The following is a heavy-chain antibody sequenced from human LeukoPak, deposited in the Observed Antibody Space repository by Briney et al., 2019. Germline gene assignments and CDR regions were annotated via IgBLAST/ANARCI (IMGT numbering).Heavy chain of an antibody. CDR2: IRSSSSYI. Sequence: GGSLRLSCAASGFTFSSYSMNWVRQAPGKGLEWVSSIRSSSSYIYYADSVKGRFTISRDNSKNTLYLQMNSLRAEDTAVYYCAKDRVRVTAPFDIWGQGTMVTVSS. J-gene: IGHJ3*02. D-gene: IGHD2-21*02. V-gene: IGHV3-21*01. CDR1: GFTFSSYS. CDR3: AKDRVRVTAPFDI.